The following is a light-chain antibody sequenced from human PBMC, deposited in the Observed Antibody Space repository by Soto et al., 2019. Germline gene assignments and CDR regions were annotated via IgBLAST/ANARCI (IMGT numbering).Light chain of an antibody. J-gene: IGKJ4*01. Sequence: DIQMTQSPSTLSGSVGDRVTITCRASQTISSWLAWYQQKPGKAPKLLIYAASSLHTGVPLRFSGSGSGTDFSLTISSLQPEDFATYYCKQSKSFPLTFGGGTKVDIK. CDR1: QTISSW. V-gene: IGKV1-12*01. CDR2: AAS. CDR3: KQSKSFPLT.